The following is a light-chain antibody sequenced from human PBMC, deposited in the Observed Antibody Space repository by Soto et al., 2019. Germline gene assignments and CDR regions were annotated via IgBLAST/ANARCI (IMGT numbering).Light chain of an antibody. Sequence: EIVSTQSPGTLSLSPGERATLSCRASQSVNSNHLAWYQQRPGQAPRLLIYGASIRATGIPDRFSGSGSGTDFTLTISRLEPEDFAVFYCQQYGSSLVTFGQGTRLEIK. J-gene: IGKJ5*01. CDR2: GAS. CDR1: QSVNSNH. V-gene: IGKV3-20*01. CDR3: QQYGSSLVT.